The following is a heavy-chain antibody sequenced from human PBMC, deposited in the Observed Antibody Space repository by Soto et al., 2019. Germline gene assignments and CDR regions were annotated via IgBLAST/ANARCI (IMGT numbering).Heavy chain of an antibody. CDR1: GGSISSYY. CDR3: ARHTGGYPYWYLDL. Sequence: QVQLQESGPGLVKPSETLSLTCTVSGGSISSYYWSWIRQPPGKELEWFGNIYYSGTTRYNPALKRRVPISVDTSRNQFSLELNSLTAADTAVYYCARHTGGYPYWYLDLWGRGTLVTVSS. CDR2: IYYSGTT. D-gene: IGHD6-25*01. J-gene: IGHJ2*01. V-gene: IGHV4-59*08.